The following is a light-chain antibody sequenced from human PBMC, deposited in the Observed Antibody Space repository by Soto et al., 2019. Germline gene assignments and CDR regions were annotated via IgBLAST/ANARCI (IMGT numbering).Light chain of an antibody. CDR3: SSYRSTTTV. CDR1: SSDIGTYNF. V-gene: IGLV2-14*01. CDR2: DVG. J-gene: IGLJ1*01. Sequence: QSALTQPASVSGSPGQSITISCTGTSSDIGTYNFVSWYQVHPGRAPKLIIHDVGDRPSGVSNRFSGSKSGNTASLTISGLQPEDEADNYCSSYRSTTTVFGTGTKLTVL.